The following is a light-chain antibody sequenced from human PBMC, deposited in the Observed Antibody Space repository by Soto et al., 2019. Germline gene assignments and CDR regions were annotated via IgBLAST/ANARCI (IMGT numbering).Light chain of an antibody. CDR1: QSIDKW. J-gene: IGKJ1*01. V-gene: IGKV1-5*03. CDR2: KAS. CDR3: QQYNKFSWT. Sequence: IQMTQSPSTLSASVGDRVTITCRASQSIDKWLAWYQQKPGKATKLLIYKASLLHSGVQSRFSGSGSGTEFTLTISSLHPDDVASYFCQQYNKFSWTFGQGTKVEIK.